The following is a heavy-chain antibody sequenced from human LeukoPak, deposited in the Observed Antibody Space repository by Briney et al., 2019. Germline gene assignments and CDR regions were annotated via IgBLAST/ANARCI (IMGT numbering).Heavy chain of an antibody. CDR3: ARRAGEYSHPYDY. CDR1: GFTFSSNS. V-gene: IGHV3-53*01. CDR2: IYSGGNT. J-gene: IGHJ4*02. D-gene: IGHD4-17*01. Sequence: GGSLRLSCTVSGFTFSSNSMSWVRQAPGKGLEWVSFIYSGGNTHYSDSVKGRFTISRDSSKNTLYLQMNSLRAEDTAVYYCARRAGEYSHPYDYWGQGTLVTVSS.